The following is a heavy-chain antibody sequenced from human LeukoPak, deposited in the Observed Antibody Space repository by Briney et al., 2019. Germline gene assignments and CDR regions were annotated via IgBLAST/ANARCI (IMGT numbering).Heavy chain of an antibody. CDR2: INGSGVST. V-gene: IGHV3-23*01. Sequence: GGSLRLSCAASGFTFSNYAMTWVRQAPGKGLEWVSTINGSGVSTYYADSVKGRFTISRDNSKNTLYLQMNSLRAEDTAVYYCARDRRVRGVIENWGQGTLVTVSS. D-gene: IGHD3-10*01. J-gene: IGHJ4*02. CDR1: GFTFSNYA. CDR3: ARDRRVRGVIEN.